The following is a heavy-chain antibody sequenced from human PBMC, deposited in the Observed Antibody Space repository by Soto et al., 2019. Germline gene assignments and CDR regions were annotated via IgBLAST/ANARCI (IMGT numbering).Heavy chain of an antibody. D-gene: IGHD2-21*01. Sequence: QVQLVESGGGVVQPGTSLRLACAASGFTLSNIGMQWVRQAPGKWLEWVAVISAGGNTKYYADSLKGRFTISRDNSKNTLFLQMNSLRTEDTAVYYCAKESGGERYAAYFDLWGQGTLVTVSA. J-gene: IGHJ4*02. CDR1: GFTLSNIG. CDR2: ISAGGNTK. V-gene: IGHV3-30*18. CDR3: AKESGGERYAAYFDL.